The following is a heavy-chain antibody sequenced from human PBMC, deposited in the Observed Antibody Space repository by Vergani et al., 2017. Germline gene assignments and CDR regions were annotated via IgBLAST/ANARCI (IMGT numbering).Heavy chain of an antibody. V-gene: IGHV3-33*08. J-gene: IGHJ6*03. CDR1: GFTFSSYS. CDR2: IWYDGSNK. Sequence: VQLVESGGGLVQPGGSLRLSCAASGFTFSSYSMHWVRQAPGKGLEWVAVIWYDGSNKYYADSVKGRFTISRDNSKNTLYLQMNSLRAEDTAVYYCAREPTYYDILTGHRPSYYMDVWGKGTTVTVSS. CDR3: AREPTYYDILTGHRPSYYMDV. D-gene: IGHD3-9*01.